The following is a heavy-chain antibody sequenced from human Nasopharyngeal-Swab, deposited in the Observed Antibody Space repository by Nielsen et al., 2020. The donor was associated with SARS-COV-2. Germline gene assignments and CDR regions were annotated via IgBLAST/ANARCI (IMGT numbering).Heavy chain of an antibody. CDR1: VFIFSSFA. CDR2: ISNGGSDK. V-gene: IGHV3-30*04. J-gene: IGHJ4*02. CDR3: ARRALQDYYFDY. Sequence: GGSLRLSCEASVFIFSSFAMHWVRQAPGKGLEWVAVISNGGSDKYYADSAKGRFTISRDNSKNTVYLEINNLRPEDTAVYYCARRALQDYYFDYWGQGTLVTVSS.